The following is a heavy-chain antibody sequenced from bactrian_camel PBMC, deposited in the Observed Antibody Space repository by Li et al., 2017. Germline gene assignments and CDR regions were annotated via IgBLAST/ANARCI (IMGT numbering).Heavy chain of an antibody. V-gene: IGHV3S53*01. Sequence: HVQLVESGGGSVQAGGSLRHSCQFATGYSAVTLCMGWFRQTPGKGREGVAAINRRGSTNYADSVLGRFTISKNNPEKTLYLQMNSLKPEDTATYYCAASSAALCSGPYNYWGQGTQVTVS. CDR3: AASSAALCSGPYNY. D-gene: IGHD3*01. CDR2: INRRGST. CDR1: GYSAVTLC. J-gene: IGHJ4*01.